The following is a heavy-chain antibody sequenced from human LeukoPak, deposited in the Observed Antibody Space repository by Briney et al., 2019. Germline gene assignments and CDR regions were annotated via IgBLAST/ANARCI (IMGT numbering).Heavy chain of an antibody. J-gene: IGHJ4*02. D-gene: IGHD2-15*01. CDR2: ISYDGSNK. Sequence: GGSLRLSCAASGFTFSSYAMHWVRQAPGKGLEWVAVISYDGSNKYCADSVKGRFTISRDNSKNTLYLQMNSLRAEDTAVYYCARDYCSGGSCYGQDYWGQGTLVTVSS. V-gene: IGHV3-30-3*01. CDR1: GFTFSSYA. CDR3: ARDYCSGGSCYGQDY.